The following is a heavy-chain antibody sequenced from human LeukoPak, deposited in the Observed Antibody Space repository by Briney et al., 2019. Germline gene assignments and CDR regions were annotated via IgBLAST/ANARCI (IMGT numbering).Heavy chain of an antibody. CDR1: GGSISSYY. J-gene: IGHJ4*02. V-gene: IGHV4-59*01. D-gene: IGHD7-27*01. CDR2: ISYSGRT. Sequence: SETLSLTCTVSGGSISSYYWSWIRQPPGKGLEWIGHISYSGRTNYNPSLKSRVTISVDTSKNQFSLRLSSVTAADTAVYYCARKTGDLYYFDYWGQGTLVTVSS. CDR3: ARKTGDLYYFDY.